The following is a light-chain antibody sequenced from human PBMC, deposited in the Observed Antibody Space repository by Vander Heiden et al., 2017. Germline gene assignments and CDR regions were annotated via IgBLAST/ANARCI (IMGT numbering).Light chain of an antibody. Sequence: QSVLTQPPSASGPPGQRVTISCSGSSSNIGSNYVYWYQQRPGTAPKLLIYRNNQRPSGVPDRLSGSKSGTSASLAISGLRSEDEADYYCAAWDDSLKVFGGGTKLTVL. CDR2: RNN. J-gene: IGLJ2*01. V-gene: IGLV1-47*01. CDR3: AAWDDSLKV. CDR1: SSNIGSNY.